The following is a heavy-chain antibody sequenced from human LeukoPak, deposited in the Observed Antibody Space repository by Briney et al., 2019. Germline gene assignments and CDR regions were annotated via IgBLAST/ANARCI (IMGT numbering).Heavy chain of an antibody. CDR1: GDSISSSTYY. CDR2: IYYSGST. CDR3: ARDVYAYGGRTHPYFFNF. V-gene: IGHV4-39*07. J-gene: IGHJ4*02. Sequence: SGTLSLTCTVSGDSISSSTYYWGWIRQAPGKGLEGIGSIYYSGSTYYNPSLKSRVTISVDTSKNQFSLRLSSVTAADTAMYYCARDVYAYGGRTHPYFFNFWGQGILVTVSS. D-gene: IGHD3-16*01.